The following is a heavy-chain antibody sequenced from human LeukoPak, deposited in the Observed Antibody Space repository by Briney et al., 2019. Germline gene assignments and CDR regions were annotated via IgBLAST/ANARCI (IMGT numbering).Heavy chain of an antibody. D-gene: IGHD5-18*01. CDR2: IFWNDEK. CDR3: ARIAPHTALVTSWFAP. V-gene: IGHV2-26*01. J-gene: IGHJ5*02. CDR1: GFSLSNARMG. Sequence: SGPTLVNPTETLTLTCTVSGFSLSNARMGVSWIRQPPGKALEWLAHIFWNDEKSYSTSLKSRLTISKDTSKSQVVLTMTNMDPVDTATYYCARIAPHTALVTSWFAPWGQGTLVTVSS.